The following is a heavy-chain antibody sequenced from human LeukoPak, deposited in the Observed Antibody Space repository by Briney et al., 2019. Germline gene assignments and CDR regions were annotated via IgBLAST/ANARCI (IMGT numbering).Heavy chain of an antibody. CDR2: IYHSGST. J-gene: IGHJ5*02. CDR1: GGSISSGGYY. V-gene: IGHV4-30-2*01. D-gene: IGHD3-10*01. Sequence: SETLSLTCTVSGGSISSGGYYWSWIRQPPGKGLEWIGYIYHSGSTYYNPSLKSRVTISVDRSKNQFSLKLSSVTAADTAVYYCASSTITMVWGVIIQNWFDPWGQGTLVTVSS. CDR3: ASSTITMVWGVIIQNWFDP.